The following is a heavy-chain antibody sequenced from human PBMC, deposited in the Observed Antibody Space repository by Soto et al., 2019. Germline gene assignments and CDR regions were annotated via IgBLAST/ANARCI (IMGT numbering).Heavy chain of an antibody. Sequence: HPGGSLRLSCAASGFTFSSYAMSWVRQAPGKGLVWVSRINSDGSSTSYADSVKGRFTISRDNAKKTLYLQMNSLRAEDTAVYYCVRTSLVVAAATREDYWGQGTLVTVSS. CDR1: GFTFSSYA. D-gene: IGHD2-15*01. CDR2: INSDGSST. CDR3: VRTSLVVAAATREDY. V-gene: IGHV3-74*01. J-gene: IGHJ4*02.